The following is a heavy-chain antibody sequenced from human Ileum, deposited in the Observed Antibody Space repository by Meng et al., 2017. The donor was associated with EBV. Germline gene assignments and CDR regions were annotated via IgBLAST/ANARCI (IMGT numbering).Heavy chain of an antibody. V-gene: IGHV7-4-1*01. D-gene: IGHD6-19*01. CDR1: GYTFTSSS. J-gene: IGHJ4*02. Sequence: QVQLVQSGSELKKPXXXXKXSCQAAGYTFTSSSMNWVRHAPGQGLEWMGWININTGNPTYAQGFTGRFVFSLDTSVSTAYLQIDSLKADDTAVYYCARGNGWRFDYWGQGTLVTVSS. CDR2: ININTGNP. CDR3: ARGNGWRFDY.